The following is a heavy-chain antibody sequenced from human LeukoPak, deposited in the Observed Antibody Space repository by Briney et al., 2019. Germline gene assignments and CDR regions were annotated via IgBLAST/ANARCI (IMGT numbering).Heavy chain of an antibody. D-gene: IGHD3-22*01. Sequence: SETLSLTCAVYGGSFSGYYWSWIRQPPGKGLEWIGEINHSGSTNYNPSLKSRVTISVDTSKNQFSLKLSSVTAADTAVYYCARAGDDSSGPDAFDIWGQGTMVTVSS. V-gene: IGHV4-34*01. CDR3: ARAGDDSSGPDAFDI. CDR2: INHSGST. CDR1: GGSFSGYY. J-gene: IGHJ3*02.